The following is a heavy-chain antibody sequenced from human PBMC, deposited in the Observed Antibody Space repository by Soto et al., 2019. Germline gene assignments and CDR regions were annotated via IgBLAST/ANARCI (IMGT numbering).Heavy chain of an antibody. CDR2: IVVGSGNT. V-gene: IGHV1-58*01. CDR3: AVMSGNILGIEDV. Sequence: VASVKVSCKASGFTFTSSAVQWARQARGQRLEWIGWIVVGSGNTNYAQKFQERVTITRDMSTSTAYMELSSLRSEDTAVYYCAVMSGNILGIEDVWGQGTTVTVSS. J-gene: IGHJ6*02. CDR1: GFTFTSSA. D-gene: IGHD3-9*01.